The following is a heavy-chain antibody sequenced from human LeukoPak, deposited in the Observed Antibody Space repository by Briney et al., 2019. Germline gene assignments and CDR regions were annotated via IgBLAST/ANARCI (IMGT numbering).Heavy chain of an antibody. J-gene: IGHJ4*02. D-gene: IGHD3-10*01. Sequence: PGGSLRLSCAASGFTFTNAWMTWVRQAPGKGLEWVGRIKSKGDGETTDYAAPVKGRFIMSRDDVKATLYLQMNSLNAEDTAVYYCATDLGLTIIRGVIVHWGQGALVTVSS. CDR3: ATDLGLTIIRGVIVH. V-gene: IGHV3-15*01. CDR2: IKSKGDGETT. CDR1: GFTFTNAW.